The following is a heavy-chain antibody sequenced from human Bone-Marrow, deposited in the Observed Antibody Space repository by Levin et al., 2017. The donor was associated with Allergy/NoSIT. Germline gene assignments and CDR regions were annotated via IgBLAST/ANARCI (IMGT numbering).Heavy chain of an antibody. D-gene: IGHD3-3*01. CDR2: IYYSGST. V-gene: IGHV4-59*01. J-gene: IGHJ4*02. CDR3: AKVGFWSGPYDY. CDR1: GGSISTNY. Sequence: SETLSLTCTVSGGSISTNYWSWVRQTPGKGLEWIGYIYYSGSTNYNPSLKSRLTISVDTSKNQFSLRLSSVTAADTAVYYCAKVGFWSGPYDYWGQGTLVSVSS.